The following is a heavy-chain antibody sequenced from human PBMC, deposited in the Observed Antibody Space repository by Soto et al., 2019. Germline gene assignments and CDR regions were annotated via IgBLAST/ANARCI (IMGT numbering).Heavy chain of an antibody. V-gene: IGHV3-30*18. J-gene: IGHJ4*02. CDR2: ISYDGSNK. D-gene: IGHD3-10*01. CDR3: AKVAYGSGNAFDY. Sequence: QVQLVESGGGVVQPGRSLRLSCAASGFTFSSYGMHWVRQAPGKGLEWVAVISYDGSNKYYADSVKGRFTISRDNSKNTLYLQMNSLRAEDTDVYYCAKVAYGSGNAFDYWGQGALVTVSS. CDR1: GFTFSSYG.